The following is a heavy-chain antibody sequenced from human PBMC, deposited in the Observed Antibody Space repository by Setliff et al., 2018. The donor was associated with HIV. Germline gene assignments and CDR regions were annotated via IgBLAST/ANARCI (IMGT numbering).Heavy chain of an antibody. CDR3: ARCGAGEWHLYMDV. V-gene: IGHV1-3*01. CDR2: INAGNGNT. J-gene: IGHJ6*03. D-gene: IGHD3-16*01. Sequence: ASVKVSCKASGYTFTSYAMHWVRQAPGQRLEWMGWINAGNGNTKYSQKFQGRVTITRDTSASTAYMELSSLRSEDTAVYYCARCGAGEWHLYMDVWGKGTAVTVSS. CDR1: GYTFTSYA.